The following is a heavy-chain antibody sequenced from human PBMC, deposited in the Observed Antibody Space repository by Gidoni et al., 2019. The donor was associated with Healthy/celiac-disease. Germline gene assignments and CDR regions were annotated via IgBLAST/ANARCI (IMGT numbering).Heavy chain of an antibody. CDR2: ISAYNGNT. CDR3: AREAPLLWFGELRYYGMDV. J-gene: IGHJ6*02. CDR1: GYTFTSYG. V-gene: IGHV1-18*01. D-gene: IGHD3-10*01. Sequence: QVQLVQSGAEVKKPGASVKVSCKASGYTFTSYGISWVRQAPGQGLEWMGWISAYNGNTNYAQKLQGRVTMTTDTSTSTAYMELRSLRSDDTAVYYCAREAPLLWFGELRYYGMDVWGQGTTVTVSS.